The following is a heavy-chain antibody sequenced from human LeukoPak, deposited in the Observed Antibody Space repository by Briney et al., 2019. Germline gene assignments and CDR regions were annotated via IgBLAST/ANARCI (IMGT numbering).Heavy chain of an antibody. CDR1: GYTFTSYY. CDR3: AREGSSGYYYFDY. V-gene: IGHV1-46*01. D-gene: IGHD3-22*01. Sequence: ASVKVSFKASGYTFTSYYMHWVRQAPGQGPEWMGISIPSGGSTTYAQKFQGRVTMTRDTSTSTVYMELSSLRSEDTAVYYCAREGSSGYYYFDYWGQGTLVTVSS. CDR2: SIPSGGST. J-gene: IGHJ4*02.